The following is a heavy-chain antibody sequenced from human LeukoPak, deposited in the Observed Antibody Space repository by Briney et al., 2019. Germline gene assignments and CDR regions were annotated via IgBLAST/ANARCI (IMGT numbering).Heavy chain of an antibody. CDR1: GGSISSSSYY. CDR3: ARWAPPFGEPLLGYMDV. J-gene: IGHJ6*03. Sequence: SETLSLTCSVSGGSISSSSYYWGWIRQPPGKGLEWIGSIYYSGSTHYNPSLKIRVTISVDTSKNQFSLKLSSVTAADTAVYYCARWAPPFGEPLLGYMDVWGKGTTVTVSS. V-gene: IGHV4-39*07. CDR2: IYYSGST. D-gene: IGHD3-10*01.